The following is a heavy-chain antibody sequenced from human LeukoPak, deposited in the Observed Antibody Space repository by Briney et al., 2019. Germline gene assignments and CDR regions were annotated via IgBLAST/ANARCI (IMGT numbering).Heavy chain of an antibody. V-gene: IGHV4-31*03. D-gene: IGHD6-19*01. J-gene: IGHJ4*02. CDR1: GDSISSGGYY. CDR2: IYYSGST. Sequence: PSETLSLTCTVSGDSISSGGYYWSWIRQHPGKGLEWIGYIYYSGSTYYNPSLKSRVTISVDTSKDQFSLKLSSVTAADTAVYYCARRIKGSGWYYFDYWGQGTLVTVSS. CDR3: ARRIKGSGWYYFDY.